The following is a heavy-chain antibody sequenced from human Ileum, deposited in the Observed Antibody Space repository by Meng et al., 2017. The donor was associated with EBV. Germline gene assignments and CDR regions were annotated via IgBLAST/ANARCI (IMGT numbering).Heavy chain of an antibody. CDR2: IYYSGST. V-gene: IGHV4-4*02. D-gene: IGHD3-10*01. J-gene: IGHJ4*02. CDR3: ARGYGSGRDYFDY. Sequence: QGQLEGCGPGLVKLSGTLSRTCAVSGGSISSSNWWNWVRPPPGKGLEWIGEIYYSGSTIYNPSLKSRVTISVDKSKNLFSLKLSSVTAADTAVYYCARGYGSGRDYFDYWGQGTLVTVSS. CDR1: GGSISSSNW.